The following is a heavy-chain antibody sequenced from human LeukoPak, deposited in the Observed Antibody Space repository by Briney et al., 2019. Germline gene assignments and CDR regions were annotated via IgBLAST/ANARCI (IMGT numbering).Heavy chain of an antibody. CDR3: ARDKHRDGYKVALDY. D-gene: IGHD5-24*01. CDR1: GYTFTSYG. CDR2: IIPIFGTA. V-gene: IGHV1-69*13. Sequence: SVTVSCTASGYTFTSYGISWVRQAPGQGLEWMGGIIPIFGTANYAQKFQGRVTITADESTSTAYMELSSLRSEDTAVYYCARDKHRDGYKVALDYWGQGTLVTVSS. J-gene: IGHJ4*02.